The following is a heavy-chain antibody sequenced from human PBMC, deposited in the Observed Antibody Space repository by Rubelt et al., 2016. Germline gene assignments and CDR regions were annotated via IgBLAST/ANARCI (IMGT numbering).Heavy chain of an antibody. J-gene: IGHJ4*02. Sequence: QVQLQESGPGLVKPSETLSLTCTVSGGSISSYYWSWIRQPAGKGLEWIGRIYTSGSTNYNPSLKSRVTISVDTSKNQFSLRLSSVTAADTAVYYCARRRIMGSVWTFDYWGQGTLVTVSS. CDR3: ARRRIMGSVWTFDY. CDR1: GGSISSYY. D-gene: IGHD6-19*01. V-gene: IGHV4-4*07. CDR2: IYTSGST.